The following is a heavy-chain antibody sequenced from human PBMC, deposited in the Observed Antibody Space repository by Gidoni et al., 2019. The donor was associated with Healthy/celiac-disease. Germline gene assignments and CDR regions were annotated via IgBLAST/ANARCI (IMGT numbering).Heavy chain of an antibody. Sequence: QGQLPQAGPGLVTPSPTLPLPCAISGARASSNSAAWNWIRQSPSRGLEWLGRTYYRSKWYNDYSVSVNSRITLNPDTSKTQFFLQLNSVIPEDTGVYYCARALGYSSGWYDFSVWFDPWGQGTLVTVSS. CDR1: GARASSNSAA. CDR3: ARALGYSSGWYDFSVWFDP. CDR2: TYYRSKWYN. D-gene: IGHD6-19*01. V-gene: IGHV6-1*01. J-gene: IGHJ5*02.